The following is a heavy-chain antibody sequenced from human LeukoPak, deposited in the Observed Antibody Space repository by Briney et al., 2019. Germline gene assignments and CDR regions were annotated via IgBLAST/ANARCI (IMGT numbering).Heavy chain of an antibody. CDR2: IYWDDDK. D-gene: IGHD6-6*01. CDR3: AFSKYSRSDFDS. J-gene: IGHJ4*02. CDR1: GVSLSTNDVG. V-gene: IGHV2-5*02. Sequence: SGPTLLKPTQTLTLTCTLSGVSLSTNDVGVGWIRQPPGEALEWLALIYWDDDKRYSPSQKSRLTITKDTSKNQVVLTMTNMDPADTATYYCAFSKYSRSDFDSWGQGTLVTVSS.